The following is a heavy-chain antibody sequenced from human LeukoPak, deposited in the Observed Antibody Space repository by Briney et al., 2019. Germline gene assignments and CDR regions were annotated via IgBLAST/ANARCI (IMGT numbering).Heavy chain of an antibody. V-gene: IGHV1-2*02. D-gene: IGHD3-10*01. CDR1: GYTFTGYY. J-gene: IGHJ5*02. CDR3: ARAGGSRGITMVRGAGGWFDP. Sequence: GASVKVSCKASGYTFTGYYMHWVRQAPGQGLEWMGWINPNSGGTNYAQQGRVTMTRDTSISTAYMELSRLRSDDTAVYYCARAGGSRGITMVRGAGGWFDPWGQGTLVTVSS. CDR2: INPNSGGT.